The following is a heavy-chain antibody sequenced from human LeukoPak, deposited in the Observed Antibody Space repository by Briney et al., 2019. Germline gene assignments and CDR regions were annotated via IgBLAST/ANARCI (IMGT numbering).Heavy chain of an antibody. CDR2: IYYSGST. V-gene: IGHV4-39*07. D-gene: IGHD6-19*01. Sequence: SETLSLTCTVSGGSISSSSYYWGWIRQPPGKGLEWIGYIYYSGSTYYNPSLKSRVTMSVDTSKNQFSLKLTSVTAADTAVYYCARGRAVAGTIDYWGQGTLVTVSS. J-gene: IGHJ4*02. CDR1: GGSISSSSYY. CDR3: ARGRAVAGTIDY.